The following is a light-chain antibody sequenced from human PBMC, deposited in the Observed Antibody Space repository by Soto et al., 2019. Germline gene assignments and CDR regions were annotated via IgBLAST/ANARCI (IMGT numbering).Light chain of an antibody. CDR1: SSDIGGYNY. CDR2: DVS. CDR3: SSYTRSSTLV. J-gene: IGLJ2*01. Sequence: QSALTQPASVSGSPEQSITISCTGTSSDIGGYNYVSWYQQHQGKVPKLMMYDVSNRPTGVSNRFSASQSGHTASLTISGLHDEEEADYYCSSYTRSSTLVFGGGTKLTVL. V-gene: IGLV2-14*01.